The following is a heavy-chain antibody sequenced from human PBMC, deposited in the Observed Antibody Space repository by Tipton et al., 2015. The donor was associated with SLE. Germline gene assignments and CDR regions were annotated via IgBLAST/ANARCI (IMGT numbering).Heavy chain of an antibody. CDR3: ARTRSSTSPFFDY. V-gene: IGHV4-61*02. D-gene: IGHD2-2*01. CDR1: GGSISSSSYY. Sequence: TLSLTCTVSGGSISSSSYYWSWIRQPAGKGLEWIGRVYIAGSTNYNPSLKSRVTILIDTSKNQFSLRLSSVTAADTAVYYCARTRSSTSPFFDYWGQGTLVTVSS. J-gene: IGHJ4*02. CDR2: VYIAGST.